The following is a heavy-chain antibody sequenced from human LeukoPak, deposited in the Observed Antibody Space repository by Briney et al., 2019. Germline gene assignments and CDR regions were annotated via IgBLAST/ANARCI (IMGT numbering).Heavy chain of an antibody. J-gene: IGHJ5*02. CDR3: ARGGYYGSGSYPNWFDP. D-gene: IGHD3-10*01. Sequence: GGSLRLSCAASGFTFSSYGMSWVRQAPGKGLEWVSAISGSGGSTYYADSVKGRFTISRDNSKNTLYLQMNSLRAEDTAVYYCARGGYYGSGSYPNWFDPWGQGTLVTVSS. V-gene: IGHV3-23*01. CDR2: ISGSGGST. CDR1: GFTFSSYG.